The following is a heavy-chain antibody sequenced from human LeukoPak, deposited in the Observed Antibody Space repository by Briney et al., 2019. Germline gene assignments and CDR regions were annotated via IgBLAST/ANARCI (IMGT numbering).Heavy chain of an antibody. J-gene: IGHJ6*04. D-gene: IGHD2/OR15-2a*01. CDR2: ISSSSSHI. CDR1: GFTLSGYS. Sequence: GGSLRLSCAASGFTLSGYSMNWVRQAPGKGLEWVSSISSSSSHIYYADSVKGRFTISRGNAKNSLYLQMNSLRGEDTAVYYCARAFGLSSRMDVWGKGTTVTVSS. V-gene: IGHV3-21*01. CDR3: ARAFGLSSRMDV.